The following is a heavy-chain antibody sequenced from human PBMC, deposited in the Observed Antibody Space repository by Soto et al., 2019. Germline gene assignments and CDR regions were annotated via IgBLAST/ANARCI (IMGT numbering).Heavy chain of an antibody. D-gene: IGHD6-19*01. J-gene: IGHJ4*02. V-gene: IGHV3-23*01. CDR1: GFILSRHA. Sequence: EVLLLQSGGGLAQPGESLTLSCATSGFILSRHAMSWVRQAPGKGLDWVSVIGYRTTDTYYADSVKGRFTISGDQAKNTVYLPTNNLRVEDTAVYYCAKDRGGGWVIDYWGQGTLVTVSS. CDR2: IGYRTTDT. CDR3: AKDRGGGWVIDY.